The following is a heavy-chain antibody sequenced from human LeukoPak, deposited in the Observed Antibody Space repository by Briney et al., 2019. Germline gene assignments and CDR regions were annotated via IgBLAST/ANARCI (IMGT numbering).Heavy chain of an antibody. Sequence: PGGTLSLTCTASGGSFSSYYWRWIRQPPGKGPEWIGYIYYSGSTNYNPSLKSRVTISVDTSKNQFPLKLSSVTAADTAVYYCARVGSYGQYYFDYWGQGTLVTVSS. CDR3: ARVGSYGQYYFDY. CDR1: GGSFSSYY. CDR2: IYYSGST. J-gene: IGHJ4*02. V-gene: IGHV4-59*01. D-gene: IGHD5-18*01.